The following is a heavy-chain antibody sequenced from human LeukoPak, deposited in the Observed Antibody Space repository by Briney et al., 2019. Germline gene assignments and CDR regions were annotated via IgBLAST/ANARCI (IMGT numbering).Heavy chain of an antibody. V-gene: IGHV3-21*06. Sequence: PGGSLRLSCAASGFNFTSYSMNWVRQAPGKGLEWISSITSSSSYKFYADSLKGRFTISRDNAKNSLYLQMNSLRAEDTAVYYCARVNSSGWYGLDAFDIWGQGTMVTVSS. CDR2: ITSSSSYK. CDR3: ARVNSSGWYGLDAFDI. J-gene: IGHJ3*02. CDR1: GFNFTSYS. D-gene: IGHD6-19*01.